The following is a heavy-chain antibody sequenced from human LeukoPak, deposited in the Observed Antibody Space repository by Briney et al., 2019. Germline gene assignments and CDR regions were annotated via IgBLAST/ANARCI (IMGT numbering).Heavy chain of an antibody. CDR3: AKDKGLATVTTPLFDY. CDR1: GFTFDDYA. Sequence: GGSLRLSCAASGFTFDDYAMHWVRQAPGKGLEWVSGISWNSGSIGYADSVKGRFTISRDNAKNSLYLQMNSLRAEDTALYYCAKDKGLATVTTPLFDYWGQGTQVTVSS. V-gene: IGHV3-9*01. CDR2: ISWNSGSI. J-gene: IGHJ4*02. D-gene: IGHD4-17*01.